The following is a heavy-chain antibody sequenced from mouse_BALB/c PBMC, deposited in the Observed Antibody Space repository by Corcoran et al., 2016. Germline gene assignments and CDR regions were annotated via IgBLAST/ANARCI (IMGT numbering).Heavy chain of an antibody. J-gene: IGHJ4*01. D-gene: IGHD2-12*01. V-gene: IGHV8-12*01. CDR1: GFSLSTSGMG. CDR3: ARSYDYAMDY. CDR2: IYWDDDK. Sequence: QVTLKESGPGILQPSQTLSLTCSFSGFSLSTSGMGVSWIRQPSGKGLEWLAHIYWDDDKRYNPSLKSRLTISKDTSSNQVFLKITSVDTADTATYYCARSYDYAMDYWGQGTSVTVSS.